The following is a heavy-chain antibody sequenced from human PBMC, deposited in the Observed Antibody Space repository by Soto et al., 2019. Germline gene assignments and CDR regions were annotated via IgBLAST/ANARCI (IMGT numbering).Heavy chain of an antibody. D-gene: IGHD2-8*01. CDR3: AREIRDCANGVCYSYGLDV. Sequence: QVQLQESGPGLVKPSQTLSLTCTVSGASISSSDYYWSWIRQPPGKGLEWIGYSQYSGSTYYNPSLKSRVTISVDTSKKQFSLKLSSVTATDTAIYFCAREIRDCANGVCYSYGLDVGGQGTTVTVSS. CDR2: SQYSGST. J-gene: IGHJ6*02. CDR1: GASISSSDYY. V-gene: IGHV4-30-4*01.